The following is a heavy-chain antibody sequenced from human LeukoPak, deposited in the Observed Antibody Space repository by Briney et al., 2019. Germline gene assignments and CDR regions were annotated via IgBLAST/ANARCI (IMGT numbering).Heavy chain of an antibody. D-gene: IGHD1-26*01. CDR2: INADNDNT. V-gene: IGHV1-3*01. Sequence: ASVKVSCKASGYTFTSYAMHWVRQAPGQRLEWMGWINADNDNTKSSQKFQGRVTITRDTSASTAYMELSSLRSEDTAVYYCARHRSYDSDYWGQGTLVTVSS. CDR3: ARHRSYDSDY. CDR1: GYTFTSYA. J-gene: IGHJ4*02.